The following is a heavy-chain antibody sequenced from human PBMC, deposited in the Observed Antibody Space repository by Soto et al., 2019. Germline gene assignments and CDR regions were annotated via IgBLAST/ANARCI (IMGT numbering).Heavy chain of an antibody. Sequence: QVQLVQSGAEVKKPGSSVKVSCKASGGTFSSYTISWVRQAPGPGLEWMGRIIPILGLANYAQKFQGRVTITADKSTSTAYMELSSLRSEDTAVYYCARVNEYSGYAPDYWGQGTLVTVSS. CDR2: IIPILGLA. D-gene: IGHD5-12*01. CDR1: GGTFSSYT. J-gene: IGHJ4*02. CDR3: ARVNEYSGYAPDY. V-gene: IGHV1-69*02.